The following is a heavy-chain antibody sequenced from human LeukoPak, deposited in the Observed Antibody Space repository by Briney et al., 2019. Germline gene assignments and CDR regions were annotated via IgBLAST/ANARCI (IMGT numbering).Heavy chain of an antibody. CDR2: IHSSGST. Sequence: SETLSLTCTVSSGSISSGTYYWSWIRQHPGRGLEWIGYIHSSGSTYYNPSLKSRVTISEDTSKNTFSLKLSSVTAADTAVYYCARAFSGDYAWLDYWGQGTLVTVSS. D-gene: IGHD4-17*01. CDR1: SGSISSGTYY. V-gene: IGHV4-31*03. J-gene: IGHJ4*02. CDR3: ARAFSGDYAWLDY.